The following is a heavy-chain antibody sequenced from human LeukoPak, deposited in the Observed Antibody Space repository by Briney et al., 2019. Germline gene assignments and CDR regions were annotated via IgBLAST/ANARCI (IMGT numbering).Heavy chain of an antibody. D-gene: IGHD5-24*01. Sequence: GGSLRLSCAASGFTFSGYSMNWIRQAPGKGLEWVSSISSDSSYINYADSVKGRFTISRDNARNSLYLHMNSLRGEDTAVYYCARDYDGYNFLPEYWGQGTLVTVSS. J-gene: IGHJ4*02. CDR3: ARDYDGYNFLPEY. V-gene: IGHV3-21*01. CDR1: GFTFSGYS. CDR2: ISSDSSYI.